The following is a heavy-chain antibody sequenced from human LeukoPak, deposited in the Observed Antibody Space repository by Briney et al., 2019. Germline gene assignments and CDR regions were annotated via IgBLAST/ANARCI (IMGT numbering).Heavy chain of an antibody. CDR2: ISSSSSYI. D-gene: IGHD1-26*01. Sequence: TPAGSLRLSCAASGFTFSSYSMNWVHQPPRRGLEWVSSISSSSSYIYYAHSVKGRFTISRDNAKNSLYLQMHSLRAQGTAVDFRARDRLLLIVVAIDHWGQGTLVTVSS. CDR3: ARDRLLLIVVAIDH. J-gene: IGHJ4*02. CDR1: GFTFSSYS. V-gene: IGHV3-21*01.